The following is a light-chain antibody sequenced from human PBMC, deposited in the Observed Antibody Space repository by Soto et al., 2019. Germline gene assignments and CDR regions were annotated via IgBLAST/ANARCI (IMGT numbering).Light chain of an antibody. V-gene: IGKV3-20*01. CDR1: QSVTNYQ. CDR2: GAS. Sequence: EILLKQSPGTLSLFVGGRATLSCRASQSVTNYQLAWFRQQHGQDARILIWGASNRATGITDRFSGSGSGTDFTLTISGMEPEDFVVFYCYQYGSSPPTFGHGTKVDIK. J-gene: IGKJ1*01. CDR3: YQYGSSPPT.